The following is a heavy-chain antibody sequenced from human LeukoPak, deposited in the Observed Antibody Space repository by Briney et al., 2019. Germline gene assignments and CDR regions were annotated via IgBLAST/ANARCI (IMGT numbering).Heavy chain of an antibody. V-gene: IGHV3-23*01. J-gene: IGHJ5*02. CDR1: GFTFSSYA. CDR2: ISGGGGST. CDR3: AKALLAYYYDSSGSP. Sequence: PGGSLRLSCAASGFTFSSYAMSWVRQAPGKGLEWVSAISGGGGSTYYADSVKGRFTISRDNSKNTLYLQMNSLRAEDTAVYYCAKALLAYYYDSSGSPWGQGTLVTVSS. D-gene: IGHD3-22*01.